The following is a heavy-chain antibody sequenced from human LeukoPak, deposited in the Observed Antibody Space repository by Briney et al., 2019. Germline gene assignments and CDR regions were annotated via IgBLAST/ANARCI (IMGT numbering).Heavy chain of an antibody. Sequence: GGSLRLSCAASGFTFSSYGMHWVRQAPGKGLEWVAVISYDGSNKYYADSVKGRFTISRDNSKNTLYLQMNSLRAEDTAVYYCARDRGRWLQYNAFDIWGQGTMVTVSS. J-gene: IGHJ3*02. CDR2: ISYDGSNK. CDR3: ARDRGRWLQYNAFDI. D-gene: IGHD5-24*01. CDR1: GFTFSSYG. V-gene: IGHV3-30*03.